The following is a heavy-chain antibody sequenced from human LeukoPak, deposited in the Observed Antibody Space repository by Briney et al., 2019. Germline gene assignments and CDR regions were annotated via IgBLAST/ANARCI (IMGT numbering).Heavy chain of an antibody. CDR1: GFTFTRYA. D-gene: IGHD3-10*01. V-gene: IGHV3-23*01. CDR3: SKLRSGVAWLFDY. Sequence: GGSLRLSCAASGFTFTRYAMSWVRQAPGKGLEWVSSISDTGGRTYYADSVRGRFTISRDNAKSTLYLEMNSLRAEDTAVYFCSKLRSGVAWLFDYWGQGALVTVSS. J-gene: IGHJ4*02. CDR2: ISDTGGRT.